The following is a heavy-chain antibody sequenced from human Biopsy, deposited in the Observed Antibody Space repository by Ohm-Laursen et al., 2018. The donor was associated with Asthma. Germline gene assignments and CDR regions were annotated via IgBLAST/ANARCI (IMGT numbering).Heavy chain of an antibody. CDR1: GFTFMGYH. CDR2: INPNGGGT. J-gene: IGHJ2*01. V-gene: IGHV1-2*06. Sequence: EASVKVSCKASGFTFMGYHIFWMRQAPGQGLEWMGRINPNGGGTHYAQKFQGRVTLTRDTSISTAYMDLSALTSDDTAVYYCARIKIRIGAGTDRYFDLWGRGTLVTVSS. D-gene: IGHD3-16*01. CDR3: ARIKIRIGAGTDRYFDL.